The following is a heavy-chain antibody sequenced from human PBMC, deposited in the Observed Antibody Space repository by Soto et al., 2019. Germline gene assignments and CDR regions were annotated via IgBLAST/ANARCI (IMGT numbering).Heavy chain of an antibody. CDR3: ARATTVTTSGGLPKTPFDY. V-gene: IGHV1-18*01. Sequence: ASVKVSCKASGYTFTIYGITWVRQAPGQGLEWMGWISAYNGNTNYAQKLQGRVTMTTDTSTSTAYMELRSLRSDDTAVYYCARATTVTTSGGLPKTPFDYWGQ. CDR1: GYTFTIYG. CDR2: ISAYNGNT. J-gene: IGHJ4*02. D-gene: IGHD4-4*01.